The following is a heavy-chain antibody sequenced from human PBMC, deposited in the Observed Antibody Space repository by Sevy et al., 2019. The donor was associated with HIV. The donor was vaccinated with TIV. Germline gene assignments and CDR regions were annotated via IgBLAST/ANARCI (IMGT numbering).Heavy chain of an antibody. D-gene: IGHD3-22*01. J-gene: IGHJ6*02. CDR3: ARDRYYDASGYYYYYYGMDV. CDR2: FYSDGRT. CDR1: GLSVSDNY. Sequence: GGSLRLSCAGSGLSVSDNYMNWFRQAPGKGLELVSVFYSDGRTYYADSVKGRFTISRDNSKNTLYLNMSNLRPEDTAVYYCARDRYYDASGYYYYYYGMDVWGQGTTVTVSS. V-gene: IGHV3-66*01.